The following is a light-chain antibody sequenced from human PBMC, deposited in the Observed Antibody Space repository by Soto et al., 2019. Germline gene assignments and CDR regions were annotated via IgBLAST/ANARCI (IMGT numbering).Light chain of an antibody. CDR1: SSDVGGYNY. CDR2: DVS. V-gene: IGLV2-14*01. J-gene: IGLJ2*01. Sequence: QSALTQPASVSGSPGQSITISCTGTSSDVGGYNYVSWYQQYPGKAPKLMIYDVSNRPSGVSNRFSGSKSGNTASLTISGLQAEDEADYYCSSYTSSSPRVFGGGTKLTVL. CDR3: SSYTSSSPRV.